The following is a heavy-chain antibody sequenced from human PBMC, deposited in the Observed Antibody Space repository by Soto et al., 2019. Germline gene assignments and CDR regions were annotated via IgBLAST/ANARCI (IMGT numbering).Heavy chain of an antibody. CDR3: ARDAFYYDSGTYYRFEY. V-gene: IGHV1-3*01. D-gene: IGHD3-10*01. CDR1: GYTFTSYT. J-gene: IGHJ4*02. Sequence: ASVNVSCKASGYTFTSYTIHWVRQAPGQRLEWMGWINAGNGNTKYSQKLQGRVTITRDTSARIAYMEMSSLRPEDTAVYYCARDAFYYDSGTYYRFEYWGLGTLVTVSS. CDR2: INAGNGNT.